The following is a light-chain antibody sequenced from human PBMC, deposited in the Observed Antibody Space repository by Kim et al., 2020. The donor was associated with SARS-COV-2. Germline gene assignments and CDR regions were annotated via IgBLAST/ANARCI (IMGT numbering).Light chain of an antibody. V-gene: IGLV3-27*01. Sequence: SVVPGQTARITCSGDVLAKKYARWFQQKPGQAPVVVIYKDSERPSGIPERFSGSSSGTTVTLTISGAQVEDEADYYCYSAADNSWVFGGGTQLTVL. CDR2: KDS. J-gene: IGLJ3*02. CDR3: YSAADNSWV. CDR1: VLAKKY.